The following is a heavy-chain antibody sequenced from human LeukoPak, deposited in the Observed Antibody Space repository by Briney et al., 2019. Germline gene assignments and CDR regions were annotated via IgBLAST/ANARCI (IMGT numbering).Heavy chain of an antibody. V-gene: IGHV4-30-4*01. J-gene: IGHJ3*02. CDR3: ARGSRTFGVVVVVATAGDAFDI. Sequence: PSETLSLTCTVSGGSISSGDYYWSWICQPPGKGLEWIGYIYYSGSTYYNPSLKSRVTISVDTSKNQFSLKLSSVTAADTAVYYCARGSRTFGVVVVVATAGDAFDIWGQGTMVTVSS. D-gene: IGHD2-15*01. CDR1: GGSISSGDYY. CDR2: IYYSGST.